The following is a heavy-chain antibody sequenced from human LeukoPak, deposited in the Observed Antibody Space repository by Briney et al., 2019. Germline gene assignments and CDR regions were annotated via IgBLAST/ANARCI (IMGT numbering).Heavy chain of an antibody. J-gene: IGHJ2*01. CDR2: IYYSGST. CDR1: GGSISSYY. V-gene: IGHV4-59*12. CDR3: ARSAFAEGYFDL. Sequence: SETLSLTSTVSGGSISSYYWSWIRQPPGKGLEWIGYIYYSGSTNYNPSLKSRVTISVDTSKNQFSLKLTSVTAADTAVYYCARSAFAEGYFDLWGRGTLVTASS.